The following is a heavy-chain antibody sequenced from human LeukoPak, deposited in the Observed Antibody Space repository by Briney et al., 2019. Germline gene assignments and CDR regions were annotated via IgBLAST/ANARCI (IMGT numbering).Heavy chain of an antibody. CDR1: GFTVSSNH. CDR3: ARLPQLYCSSTSCYQDY. Sequence: GGSLRLSCAASGFTVSSNHMSWVRQAPGKGLEWVSSIISSISYIYYADSVKGRFTISTDTAKNSPYMHMNSLRAEEKAAYYCARLPQLYCSSTSCYQDYWGQGTLVTVSS. V-gene: IGHV3-21*01. D-gene: IGHD2-2*01. CDR2: IISSISYI. J-gene: IGHJ4*02.